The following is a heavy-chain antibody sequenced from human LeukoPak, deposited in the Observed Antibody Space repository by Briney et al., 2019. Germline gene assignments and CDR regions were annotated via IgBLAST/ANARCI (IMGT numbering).Heavy chain of an antibody. D-gene: IGHD3-3*01. CDR2: IRYDGSNK. J-gene: IGHJ5*02. V-gene: IGHV3-30*02. CDR3: AKDVWSGYSLNNWFDP. CDR1: GFTFSSYG. Sequence: GGSLRLSCAASGFTFSSYGMHWVRQAPGKGLEWVAFIRYDGSNKYYADSVKVRFTISRDNSKNTLYLQMNSLRAEDTAVYYCAKDVWSGYSLNNWFDPWGQGTLVTVSS.